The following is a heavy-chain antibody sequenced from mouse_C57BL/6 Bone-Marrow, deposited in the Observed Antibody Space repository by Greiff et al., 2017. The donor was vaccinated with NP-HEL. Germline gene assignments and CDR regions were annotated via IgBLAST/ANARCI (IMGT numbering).Heavy chain of an antibody. CDR1: GYAFSSSW. V-gene: IGHV1-82*01. J-gene: IGHJ3*01. CDR2: IYPGDGDT. D-gene: IGHD2-2*01. Sequence: QVQLQQSGPELVKPGASVKISCKASGYAFSSSWMNWVKQRPGKGLEWIGRIYPGDGDTNYNGKFKGKATLTADKSSSTADMQLSSLTSEDSAVYFCSYGYDGGLAYWGQGTLVTVSA. CDR3: SYGYDGGLAY.